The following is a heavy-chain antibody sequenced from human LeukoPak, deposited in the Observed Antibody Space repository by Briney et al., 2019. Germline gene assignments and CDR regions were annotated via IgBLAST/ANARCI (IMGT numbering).Heavy chain of an antibody. D-gene: IGHD2-21*02. CDR1: GGSISRSY. Sequence: PSETLSLTCAVSGGSISRSYWSWIRQPAGKGLEWIGRIYSSGSTNYNPSLRSRVTMSVDTSKNQFFLELNSVTAGDTAVYYCARLPGGDISSVVAFDLWGQGTMVTVSS. CDR2: IYSSGST. CDR3: ARLPGGDISSVVAFDL. J-gene: IGHJ3*01. V-gene: IGHV4-4*07.